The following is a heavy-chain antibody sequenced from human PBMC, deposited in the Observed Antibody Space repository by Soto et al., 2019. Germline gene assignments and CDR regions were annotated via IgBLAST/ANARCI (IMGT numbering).Heavy chain of an antibody. V-gene: IGHV1-69*01. CDR2: NIPIFGTA. D-gene: IGHD2-21*01. CDR1: VGTFSNFV. J-gene: IGHJ4*02. Sequence: QVQLVQSGAEEKKPGSSVKVSCKASVGTFSNFVISWVRQAPGQGREWMGGNIPIFGTANYAQKCQGRVTIIADESTGTTYMELTSLRSEDTAVYYCARAPILVGETTYENYFDYWGQGTLVTVSS. CDR3: ARAPILVGETTYENYFDY.